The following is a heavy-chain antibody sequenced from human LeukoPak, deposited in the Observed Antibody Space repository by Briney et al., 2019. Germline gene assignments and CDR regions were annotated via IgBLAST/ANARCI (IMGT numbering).Heavy chain of an antibody. D-gene: IGHD3-10*01. V-gene: IGHV3-7*03. CDR1: GFTFSIYW. Sequence: GGSLRLSCAASGFTFSIYWMSWVRQAPGKGLEWVANINQDGSQKYYVDSAKGRFTISRDNAKNSFFLQMSSLRAEDTAVYYCAKGYGSGSSRYYFDYWGQGTLVTVSS. CDR2: INQDGSQK. CDR3: AKGYGSGSSRYYFDY. J-gene: IGHJ4*02.